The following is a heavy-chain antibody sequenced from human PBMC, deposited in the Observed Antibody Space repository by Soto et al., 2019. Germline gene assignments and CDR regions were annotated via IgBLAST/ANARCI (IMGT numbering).Heavy chain of an antibody. CDR1: GYTFTSYG. J-gene: IGHJ5*02. D-gene: IGHD3-3*01. CDR3: AGGGTIFGVVTNWFDP. Sequence: ASVKVSCKASGYTFTSYGISWVRQAPGQGLEWMGWISAYNGNTNYAQKLQGRVTMTTDTSTSTAYMELRSLRSDDTAVYYCAGGGTIFGVVTNWFDPRGQGTPVTVS. V-gene: IGHV1-18*01. CDR2: ISAYNGNT.